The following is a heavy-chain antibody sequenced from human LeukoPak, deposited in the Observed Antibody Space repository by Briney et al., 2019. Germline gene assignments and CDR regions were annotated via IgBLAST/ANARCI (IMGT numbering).Heavy chain of an antibody. CDR3: ARPLIDYYGSGSPPFDY. D-gene: IGHD3-10*01. CDR1: GYTFTGYY. J-gene: IGHJ4*02. V-gene: IGHV1-2*02. Sequence: ASVKVSCKASGYTFTGYYMHWVRQAPGQGLEWMGWINPNSGGTNYAQKFQGRVTMTRDTSISTAYMELSRLRSDDTAVYYCARPLIDYYGSGSPPFDYWGQGTLVTVSS. CDR2: INPNSGGT.